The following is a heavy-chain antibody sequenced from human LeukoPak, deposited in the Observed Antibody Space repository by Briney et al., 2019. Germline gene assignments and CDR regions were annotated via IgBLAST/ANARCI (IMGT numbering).Heavy chain of an antibody. CDR2: MNPNSGNT. J-gene: IGHJ4*02. CDR3: ARDGYDILTGYYYFDY. D-gene: IGHD3-9*01. Sequence: ASVKVSCKASGYTFTSYDINWVRQATGQGLEWMGWMNPNSGNTGYAQKFQGRVTMTRNTSISTAYMELSSLRSEDTAVYYCARDGYDILTGYYYFDYWGQGTLVTVSS. CDR1: GYTFTSYD. V-gene: IGHV1-8*01.